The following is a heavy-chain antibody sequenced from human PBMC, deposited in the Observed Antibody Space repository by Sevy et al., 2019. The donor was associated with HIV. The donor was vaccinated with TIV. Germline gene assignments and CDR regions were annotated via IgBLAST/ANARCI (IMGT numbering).Heavy chain of an antibody. CDR2: IKEDGSET. CDR3: TRGGAVGAPDH. D-gene: IGHD1-26*01. Sequence: GGSLRLSCAASGFTFSDYWMTWVRQAPWKGLEWVANIKEDGSETYYSDSVMGRFTISRDNAENSMYLQMNYLGVDDTAVYYCTRGGAVGAPDHWGQGTLVTVSS. CDR1: GFTFSDYW. V-gene: IGHV3-7*01. J-gene: IGHJ1*01.